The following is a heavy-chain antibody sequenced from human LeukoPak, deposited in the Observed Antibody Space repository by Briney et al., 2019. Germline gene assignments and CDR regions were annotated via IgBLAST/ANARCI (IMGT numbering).Heavy chain of an antibody. Sequence: ASVKVSCKASGYSFTGYYMHWVRPAPGQGLEWMGWINPNSGGTNYAQKFQGWVTMTRDTSISTAYMELSRLRSDDTAVYYCARGDTGTYLYYFDYWGQGTLVTVSS. D-gene: IGHD3-10*01. CDR1: GYSFTGYY. CDR2: INPNSGGT. V-gene: IGHV1-2*04. J-gene: IGHJ4*02. CDR3: ARGDTGTYLYYFDY.